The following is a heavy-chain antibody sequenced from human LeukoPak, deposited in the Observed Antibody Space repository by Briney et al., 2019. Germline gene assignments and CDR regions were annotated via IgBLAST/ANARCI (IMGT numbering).Heavy chain of an antibody. CDR1: GGSISSYY. D-gene: IGHD3-3*01. CDR2: IYTSGST. CDR3: ARDAKRKALYYDFWSGYQYWYFDL. J-gene: IGHJ2*01. Sequence: SETLSLTCTVSGGSISSYYWSWIRQPAGKGLEWIGRIYTSGSTNYNPSLKSRVTMSVDTSKNQFSLKLSSVTAADTAVYYCARDAKRKALYYDFWSGYQYWYFDLWDRGTLVTVSS. V-gene: IGHV4-4*07.